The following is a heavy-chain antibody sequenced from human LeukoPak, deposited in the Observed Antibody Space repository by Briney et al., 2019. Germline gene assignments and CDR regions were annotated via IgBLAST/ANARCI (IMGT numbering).Heavy chain of an antibody. CDR1: GASISSSTYY. D-gene: IGHD3/OR15-3a*01. CDR3: ARPAKNSMILHWYFDL. V-gene: IGHV4-39*01. J-gene: IGHJ2*01. CDR2: IYFSGST. Sequence: SETLSLTCTVSGASISSSTYYSGWIRQPPGKGLEWIGSIYFSGSTYYNPSLKSRVTMSVDTSKNQFSLRLSSVTAADTAVYYCARPAKNSMILHWYFDLWGRGTLVTVSS.